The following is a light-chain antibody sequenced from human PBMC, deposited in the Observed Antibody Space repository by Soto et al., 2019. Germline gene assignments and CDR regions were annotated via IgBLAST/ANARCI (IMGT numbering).Light chain of an antibody. CDR3: QHRSDWPQLS. CDR1: QGVGNY. Sequence: EIVLTQSPATLSLSPGERATLSCKTSQGVGNYLAWYQHKPGRAPKLLIYDASNRATGIPARFSGSGSGTDFTLTISSLEPEDFAVYYCQHRSDWPQLSFGGGTKVEIK. CDR2: DAS. J-gene: IGKJ4*01. V-gene: IGKV3-11*01.